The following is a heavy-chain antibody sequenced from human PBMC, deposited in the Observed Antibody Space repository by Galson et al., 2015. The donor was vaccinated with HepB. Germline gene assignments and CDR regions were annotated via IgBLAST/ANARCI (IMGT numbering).Heavy chain of an antibody. J-gene: IGHJ6*02. CDR2: IVVGGGNT. V-gene: IGHV1-58*02. Sequence: SVKVSCKASGFTFSSSAMQWVRQARGQRLEWIGWIVVGGGNTNYAQKFQERVTITRDMSTSTAYMELSSLRSEDTAVYYCAAGPARYQLPGDYYYYDMDVWGQGTTVTVSS. CDR3: AAGPARYQLPGDYYYYDMDV. D-gene: IGHD2-2*01. CDR1: GFTFSSSA.